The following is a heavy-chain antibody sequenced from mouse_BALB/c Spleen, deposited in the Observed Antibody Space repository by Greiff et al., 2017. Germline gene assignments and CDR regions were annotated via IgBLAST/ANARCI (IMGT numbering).Heavy chain of an antibody. CDR3: ARGYGSSPYWYFDV. CDR2: ISYSGST. J-gene: IGHJ1*01. Sequence: VQLKESGPSLVKPSQTLSLTCSVSGDSITSGYWNWIRKFPGNKLEYMGYISYSGSTYYNPSLKSRISITRDTSKNQYYLQLNSVTTEDTATYYCARGYGSSPYWYFDVWGAGTTVTVSS. D-gene: IGHD1-1*01. CDR1: GDSITSGY. V-gene: IGHV3-8*02.